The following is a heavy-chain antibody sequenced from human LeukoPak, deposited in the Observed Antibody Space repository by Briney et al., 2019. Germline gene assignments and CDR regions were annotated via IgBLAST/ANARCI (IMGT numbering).Heavy chain of an antibody. Sequence: KTSETLSLTCTVSGYSISSGYYCGWIRQPPGKGLEWIGSIYHSGSTYYNPSLTSRVNISVDTSKHQFSLKLSSVTAADTAVYYCARDLSVLLWVGEGNWFDPWGQGTLVTVSS. D-gene: IGHD3-10*01. CDR2: IYHSGST. J-gene: IGHJ5*02. CDR3: ARDLSVLLWVGEGNWFDP. CDR1: GYSISSGYY. V-gene: IGHV4-38-2*02.